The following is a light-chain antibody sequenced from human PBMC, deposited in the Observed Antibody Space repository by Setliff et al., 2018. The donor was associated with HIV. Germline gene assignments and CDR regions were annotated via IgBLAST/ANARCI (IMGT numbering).Light chain of an antibody. Sequence: QSALAQPASVSGSPGQSITISCTGSTSDVGSYNYVSWYQQHPDKAPKLVIYDVTNRASGVSNRFSGSKSGNTASLTISGLQAEDEADYYCSSYTSSSTPVFGGGTKVTV. V-gene: IGLV2-14*03. CDR2: DVT. J-gene: IGLJ2*01. CDR3: SSYTSSSTPV. CDR1: TSDVGSYNY.